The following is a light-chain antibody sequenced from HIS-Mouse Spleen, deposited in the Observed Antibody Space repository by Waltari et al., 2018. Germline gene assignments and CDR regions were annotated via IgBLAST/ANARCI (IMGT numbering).Light chain of an antibody. V-gene: IGLV2-23*01. Sequence: QSALTQPASVSRSPGQSITISCTGTSTDVGSYNLVSWYQHHPGKAPQLLIYEGSKRPSGVSNRFSGSKSGNTASLTISGLQAEDEADYYCCSYAGSSTWVFGGGTKLTVL. CDR2: EGS. CDR3: CSYAGSSTWV. J-gene: IGLJ3*02. CDR1: STDVGSYNL.